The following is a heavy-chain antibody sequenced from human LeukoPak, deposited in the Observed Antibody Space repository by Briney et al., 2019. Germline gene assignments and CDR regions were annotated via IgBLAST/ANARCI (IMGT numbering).Heavy chain of an antibody. CDR1: GFTFSSYV. J-gene: IGHJ4*02. Sequence: PGGSLRLSCAASGFTFSSYVMHWVRQAPGKGREWVAIISYDGSNKYYADSVKGLFTISRDNSKNTLYLQMNSLRAADTAVYYCARDKGPSYLSSFDYWGQGTLVTVSS. V-gene: IGHV3-30*04. CDR3: ARDKGPSYLSSFDY. CDR2: ISYDGSNK. D-gene: IGHD2-2*01.